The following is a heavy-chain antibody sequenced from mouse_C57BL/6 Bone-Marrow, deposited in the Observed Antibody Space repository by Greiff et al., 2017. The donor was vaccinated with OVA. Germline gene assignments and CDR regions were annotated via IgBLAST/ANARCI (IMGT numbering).Heavy chain of an antibody. CDR2: INPNNGGT. J-gene: IGHJ4*01. CDR3: APDYYGSLMDY. D-gene: IGHD1-1*01. Sequence: EVQLQQSGPELVKPGASVKISCKASGYTFTDYYMNWVKQSHGKSLEWIGDINPNNGGTSYNQKFKGKATLTVDKSSSTAYMELRSLTSEDSAVYYCAPDYYGSLMDYWGQGTSVTVSS. CDR1: GYTFTDYY. V-gene: IGHV1-26*01.